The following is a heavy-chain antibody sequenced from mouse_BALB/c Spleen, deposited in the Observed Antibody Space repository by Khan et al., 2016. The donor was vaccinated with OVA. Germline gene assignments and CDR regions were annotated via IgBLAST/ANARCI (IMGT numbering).Heavy chain of an antibody. V-gene: IGHV2-6-5*01. J-gene: IGHJ4*01. Sequence: QVQLKESGPGLVAPSQNLSITCTVSGFSLSDYGVSWIRQPPGKGLGWLGVIWGGGSTYYNSALKSRLSISKDNSKSQVFLKMSSLQSDDTAMFDCAKGVWSYYYTLDYWGQGTSVTVSS. CDR2: IWGGGST. CDR3: AKGVWSYYYTLDY. CDR1: GFSLSDYG.